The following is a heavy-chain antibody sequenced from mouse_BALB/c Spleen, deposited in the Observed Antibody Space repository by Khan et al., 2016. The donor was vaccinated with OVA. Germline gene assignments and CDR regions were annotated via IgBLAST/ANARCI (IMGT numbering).Heavy chain of an antibody. J-gene: IGHJ3*01. CDR3: ARHNYGPFAY. CDR2: ISSSGDYI. CDR1: GFTFSTYA. D-gene: IGHD1-1*01. V-gene: IGHV5-9-3*01. Sequence: EVELVESGGDLVRPGGSLKPSCSASGFTFSTYAMSWVRQTPEKRLEWVATISSSGDYIYYPDSVKGRFTISRDTAKNTLYLQMSSLRSEDTAMYYCARHNYGPFAYWGQGTLVTVSA.